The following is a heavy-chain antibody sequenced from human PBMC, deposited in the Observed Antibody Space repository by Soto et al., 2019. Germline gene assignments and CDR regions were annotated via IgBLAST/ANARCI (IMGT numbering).Heavy chain of an antibody. V-gene: IGHV5-51*01. CDR3: ATRAGSSSSYYYYYGMDV. J-gene: IGHJ6*02. CDR1: GYSFTSYW. CDR2: IYPGDSDT. Sequence: PGESLKISCKGSGYSFTSYWIGWVRQMPGKGLEWMGIIYPGDSDTRYSPSFQGQVTISADKSISTAYLQWSSLKASDTAMYYCATRAGSSSSYYYYYGMDVWGQGTTVTVSS. D-gene: IGHD6-13*01.